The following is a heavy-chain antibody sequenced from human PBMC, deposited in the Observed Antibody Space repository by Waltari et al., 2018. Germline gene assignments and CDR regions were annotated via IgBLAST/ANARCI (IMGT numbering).Heavy chain of an antibody. D-gene: IGHD6-19*01. CDR1: GFTFSSYA. V-gene: IGHV3-30-3*01. J-gene: IGHJ4*02. CDR2: ISYDGSNK. Sequence: QVQLVESGGGVVQPGRSLRLSCAASGFTFSSYAMHWVRQAPGKGLEWVAVISYDGSNKYYADSVKGRFTISRDNSKNTLYLQMNSLRAEDTAVYYCARVEGVRLVPDYWGQGTLVTVSS. CDR3: ARVEGVRLVPDY.